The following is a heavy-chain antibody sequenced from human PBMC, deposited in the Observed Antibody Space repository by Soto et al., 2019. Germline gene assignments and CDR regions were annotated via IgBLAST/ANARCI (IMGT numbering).Heavy chain of an antibody. J-gene: IGHJ1*01. CDR3: ARDSLGGTTQKFQH. V-gene: IGHV1-69*04. Sequence: SVKVSCKASGGTFSSYTISWVRQAPGQGLEWMGRIIPILGIANYAQKFQGRVTITADKSTSTAYMELSGLRSEDTAVYYCARDSLGGTTQKFQHWGQGTLVTVSS. D-gene: IGHD1-1*01. CDR2: IIPILGIA. CDR1: GGTFSSYT.